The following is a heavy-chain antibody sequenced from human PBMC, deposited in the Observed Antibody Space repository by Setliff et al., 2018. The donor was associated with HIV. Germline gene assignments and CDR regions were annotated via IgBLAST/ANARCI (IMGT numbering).Heavy chain of an antibody. V-gene: IGHV1-2*06. CDR2: INPKSGVA. Sequence: GASVKVSCKASGYTFTDFYIHWVRQAPGQGLEWIGRINPKSGVADYLKKFQGRVTMTTDTSTNTAHMELIRPRFDDTAVYYCARAHFLVAMTRNWFDPWGQGTLVPSPQ. CDR3: ARAHFLVAMTRNWFDP. D-gene: IGHD5-12*01. CDR1: GYTFTDFY. J-gene: IGHJ5*02.